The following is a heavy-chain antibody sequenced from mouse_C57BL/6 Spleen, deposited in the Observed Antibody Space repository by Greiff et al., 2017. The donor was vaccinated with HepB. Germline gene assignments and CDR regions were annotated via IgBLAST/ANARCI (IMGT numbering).Heavy chain of an antibody. CDR2: IWSGGST. CDR1: GFSLTSYG. CDR3: ARTGSSLYYFDY. D-gene: IGHD1-1*01. V-gene: IGHV2-2*01. Sequence: QVQLQQSGPGLVQPSQRLSITCTVSGFSLTSYGVHWVRQSPGKGLEWLGVIWSGGSTDYNAAFISRLSISKDNSKSQVFFKMNSLQADDTAIYYCARTGSSLYYFDYWGQGTTLTVSS. J-gene: IGHJ2*01.